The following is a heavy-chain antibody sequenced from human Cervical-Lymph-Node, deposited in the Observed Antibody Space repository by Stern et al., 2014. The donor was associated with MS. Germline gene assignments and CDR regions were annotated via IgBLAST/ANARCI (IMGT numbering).Heavy chain of an antibody. CDR1: GFTFSSYG. Sequence: MQLVESGGAVVQPGRSLRLSCEASGFTFSSYGMHWVRQAPGKGLAWVTVISYDGNHKYYAASVKGRFTISRDNSKNTLHLQMNSVTPDDTAIYYCARDYEDTSMLFDHWGQGTLVTVSS. D-gene: IGHD2-8*01. V-gene: IGHV3-30*03. CDR2: ISYDGNHK. CDR3: ARDYEDTSMLFDH. J-gene: IGHJ4*02.